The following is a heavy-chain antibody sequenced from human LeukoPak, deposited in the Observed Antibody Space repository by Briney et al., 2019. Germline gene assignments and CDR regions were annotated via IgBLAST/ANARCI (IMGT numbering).Heavy chain of an antibody. CDR3: ARDTVA. Sequence: SETVSLTCTVSGGSISSYYWSWIRQPPGKGLEWIGYIYYSGSTNYNPSLKSRVTISVDTSKNQFSLKLSSVTAADTAVYYCARDTVAWGRGTLVTVSS. CDR2: IYYSGST. CDR1: GGSISSYY. V-gene: IGHV4-59*01. D-gene: IGHD4-17*01. J-gene: IGHJ5*02.